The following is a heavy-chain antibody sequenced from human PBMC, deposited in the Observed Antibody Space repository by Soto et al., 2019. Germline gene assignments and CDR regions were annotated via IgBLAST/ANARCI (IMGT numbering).Heavy chain of an antibody. J-gene: IGHJ5*02. CDR1: GYTFRAYG. V-gene: IGHV1-18*01. D-gene: IGHD1-1*01. CDR3: ARGGHYEVQWFDP. CDR2: ISPYNGNR. Sequence: QVQLVQSGAEVKWPGASVTVSCKASGYTFRAYGVTCLRQAPGQGLEWMGWISPYNGNRHYAQNFQGRVTMTTDTSTNTAYMELRSLTSDDTSVYYCARGGHYEVQWFDPWGQGTLVTVSS.